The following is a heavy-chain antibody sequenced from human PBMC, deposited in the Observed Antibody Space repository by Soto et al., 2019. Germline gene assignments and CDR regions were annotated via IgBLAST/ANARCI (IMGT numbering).Heavy chain of an antibody. Sequence: GGSLRLSCSASGFTFSSYAMHWVRQAPGKGLEYVSAISSNGGSTYYADSVKGRFTISRDNSKNTLYLQMSSLRAEDTAVYYCARAPYDSSGYYPLYYFDYWGQGTLVTVSS. J-gene: IGHJ4*02. CDR2: ISSNGGST. CDR3: ARAPYDSSGYYPLYYFDY. V-gene: IGHV3-64D*06. CDR1: GFTFSSYA. D-gene: IGHD3-22*01.